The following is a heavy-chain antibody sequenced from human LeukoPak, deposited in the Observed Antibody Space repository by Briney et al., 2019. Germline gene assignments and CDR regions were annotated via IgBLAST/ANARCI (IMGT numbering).Heavy chain of an antibody. D-gene: IGHD5-18*01. V-gene: IGHV4-59*01. Sequence: KSSATLSLTCGVAGVSISVYYWSWSRPPPGKGLEWIGYVYKSDTTNYNPSLESRVTISVDTSKNQLSLKMASVTAADTAVYYCARSYSYVHGLDLWGQGTMVTVSS. J-gene: IGHJ3*01. CDR2: VYKSDTT. CDR1: GVSISVYY. CDR3: ARSYSYVHGLDL.